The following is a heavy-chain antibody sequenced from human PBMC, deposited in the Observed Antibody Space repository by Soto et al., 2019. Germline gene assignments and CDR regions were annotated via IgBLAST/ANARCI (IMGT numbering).Heavy chain of an antibody. CDR1: GFAFSPAW. CDR2: IKSKTSGETR. Sequence: GGSLRLSCAASGFAFSPAWMTWLRQAPGKGLEWVALIKSKTSGETRAYAAPVKGRFTISRDDSENTVFLQMDSLKTEDTAVYYCVIDDAARGFGELDYWGRGTLVTVYS. J-gene: IGHJ4*02. V-gene: IGHV3-15*01. CDR3: VIDDAARGFGELDY. D-gene: IGHD3-10*01.